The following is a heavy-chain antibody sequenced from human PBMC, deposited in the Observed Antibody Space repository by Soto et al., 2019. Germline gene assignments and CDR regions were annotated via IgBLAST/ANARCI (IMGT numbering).Heavy chain of an antibody. Sequence: QVQLVQSGAEEKKPGASVKVSCKASGYTFTSYAMHWVRQAPGQRLEWMGWINAGNGNTKYSQKFQGRVTITRDTSASTAYMELSSLRSDDTAVYYCARGSSGFIDFGRFGYWGQGTLVTVSS. CDR1: GYTFTSYA. CDR2: INAGNGNT. D-gene: IGHD2-2*01. CDR3: ARGSSGFIDFGRFGY. V-gene: IGHV1-3*05. J-gene: IGHJ4*02.